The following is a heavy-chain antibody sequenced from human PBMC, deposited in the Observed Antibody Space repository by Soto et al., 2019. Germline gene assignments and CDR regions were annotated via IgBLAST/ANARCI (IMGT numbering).Heavy chain of an antibody. CDR3: AREGYSYGSFDY. J-gene: IGHJ4*02. V-gene: IGHV3-7*01. CDR1: GFTFSSYW. Sequence: PGGSLRLSCAASGFTFSSYWMSWVRQAPGKGLERVANIKQDGSDKYYVDSVKGRFTISRDNAKNSLYLQMDSLRAEDTAVYYCAREGYSYGSFDYWGQGTLVTVSS. CDR2: IKQDGSDK. D-gene: IGHD5-18*01.